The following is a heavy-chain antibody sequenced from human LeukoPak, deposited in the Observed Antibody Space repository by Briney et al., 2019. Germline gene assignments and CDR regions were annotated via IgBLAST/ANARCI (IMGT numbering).Heavy chain of an antibody. D-gene: IGHD3-10*01. V-gene: IGHV1-2*02. J-gene: IGHJ6*03. CDR2: INANSGDT. CDR1: GYTFTGCY. Sequence: ASVKVSCKASGYTFTGCYMHWVRQAPGQGLEWMGWINANSGDTNYAQKFQGRVTMTRDTSISTAYMELNRLTSDDTAVYYCARGPPFGAHYYYYMDAWGKGTTVTVSS. CDR3: ARGPPFGAHYYYYMDA.